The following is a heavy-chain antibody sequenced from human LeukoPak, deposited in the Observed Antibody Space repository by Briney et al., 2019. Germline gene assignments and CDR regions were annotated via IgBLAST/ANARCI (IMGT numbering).Heavy chain of an antibody. CDR2: IDWDDDK. CDR3: ARTRATMRGFDY. CDR1: GFSLSTSGMR. D-gene: IGHD5-12*01. Sequence: SGPALVKPTQTLTLTCTFSGFSLSTSGMRVSWIRQPPGKALEWLARIDWDDDKFYSTSLKTRLTISEDTSKNQVVLTMTNMDPVDTATYYCARTRATMRGFDYWGQGTLVTVSS. J-gene: IGHJ4*02. V-gene: IGHV2-70*04.